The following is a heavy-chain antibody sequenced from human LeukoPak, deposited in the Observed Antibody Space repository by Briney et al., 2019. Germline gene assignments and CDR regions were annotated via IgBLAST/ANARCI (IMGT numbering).Heavy chain of an antibody. J-gene: IGHJ3*02. CDR1: GGSISSYY. V-gene: IGHV4-59*08. Sequence: SETLSLTCTVSGGSISSYYWSWIRQPPGKGLEWIGYIYHSGTTNYNPSLKSRVTISVDTSKNQFSLKLSSVTAADTAVYYCARHIEAGSNDAFDIWGQGTMVTVSS. D-gene: IGHD1-7*01. CDR2: IYHSGTT. CDR3: ARHIEAGSNDAFDI.